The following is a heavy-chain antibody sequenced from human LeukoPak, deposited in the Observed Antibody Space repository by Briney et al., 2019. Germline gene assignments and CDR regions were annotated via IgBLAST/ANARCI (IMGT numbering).Heavy chain of an antibody. D-gene: IGHD3-10*01. CDR2: ISGSGGST. CDR3: AKETASGSYYKYYYYYGMDV. Sequence: QSGGSLRLSCAASGFTFSSYAMSWVRQAPGKGLEWVADISGSGGSTYYADSVKGRFTISRDNSKNTLYLQRNSLRAEDTAVYYCAKETASGSYYKYYYYYGMDVWGQGTTVTVSS. V-gene: IGHV3-23*01. CDR1: GFTFSSYA. J-gene: IGHJ6*02.